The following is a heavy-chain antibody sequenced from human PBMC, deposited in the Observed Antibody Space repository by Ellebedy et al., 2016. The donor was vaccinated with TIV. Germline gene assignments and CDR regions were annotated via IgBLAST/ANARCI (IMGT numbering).Heavy chain of an antibody. CDR1: GFTVSSNY. CDR3: AKDLDIVVVPAVFDY. CDR2: IYSGGST. D-gene: IGHD2-2*01. Sequence: GESLKISXAASGFTVSSNYMSWVRQAPGKGLEWVSVIYSGGSTYYADSVKGRFTISRDNSKNTLYLQMNSLRAEDTAVYYCAKDLDIVVVPAVFDYWGQGTLVTVSS. J-gene: IGHJ4*02. V-gene: IGHV3-66*01.